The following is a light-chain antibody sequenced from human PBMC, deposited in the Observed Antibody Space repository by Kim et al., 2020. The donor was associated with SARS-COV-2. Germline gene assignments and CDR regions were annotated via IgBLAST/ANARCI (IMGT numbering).Light chain of an antibody. J-gene: IGLJ1*01. CDR1: SSDVGSYNY. CDR3: SPYTRSSTNYV. Sequence: QSVLTQPASVSGSPGQSITISCTGTSSDVGSYNYVSWYQQHPGKAPKLMIYAVSNRPSGVSNRFSGSKSGNTASLTISGLQAEDEADYYCSPYTRSSTNYVFGTGTKVTVL. V-gene: IGLV2-14*03. CDR2: AVS.